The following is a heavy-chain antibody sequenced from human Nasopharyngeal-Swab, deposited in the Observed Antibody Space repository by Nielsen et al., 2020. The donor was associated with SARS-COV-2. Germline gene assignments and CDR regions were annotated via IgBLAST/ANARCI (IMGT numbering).Heavy chain of an antibody. Sequence: GESLKISCAASGFTFGGYWMHWVRQAPGKGLEWVSAISGSGGSTYYADSVKGRFTISRDNSKNTLYLQMNSLRAEDTAVYYCAKDRAKSQWLVEGPDYWGQGTLVTVSS. CDR3: AKDRAKSQWLVEGPDY. V-gene: IGHV3-23*01. CDR2: ISGSGGST. D-gene: IGHD6-19*01. J-gene: IGHJ4*02. CDR1: GFTFGGYW.